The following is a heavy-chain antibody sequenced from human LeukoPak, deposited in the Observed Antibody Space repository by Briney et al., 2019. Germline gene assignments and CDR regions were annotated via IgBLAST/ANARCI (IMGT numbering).Heavy chain of an antibody. CDR2: IGGSGGST. J-gene: IGHJ4*02. D-gene: IGHD4-17*01. CDR1: GFTFSRYA. Sequence: GGSLRLSCAASGFTFSRYAMSWVRQAPGKGLEWVSSIGGSGGSTYYADSVKGRFTISRDNSKNTLYLRMNGLRAEDTAVYYCAKDMGYGDYEGNFDYWGQGTLVTVSS. V-gene: IGHV3-23*01. CDR3: AKDMGYGDYEGNFDY.